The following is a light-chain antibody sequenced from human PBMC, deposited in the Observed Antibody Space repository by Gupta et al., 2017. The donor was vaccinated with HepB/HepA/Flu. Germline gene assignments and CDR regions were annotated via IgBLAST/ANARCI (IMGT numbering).Light chain of an antibody. Sequence: ELVLTQSPGTLSLSPREGATLSCRASQSASSGNLAWYQQKPGQAPRLVIYGASSRAGGTPDRFSGSGSGTDFTLTISRLEREDFGVYYCQQYGASPPGSFGQGTRLDI. J-gene: IGKJ2*04. CDR2: GAS. V-gene: IGKV3-20*01. CDR3: QQYGASPPGS. CDR1: QSASSGN.